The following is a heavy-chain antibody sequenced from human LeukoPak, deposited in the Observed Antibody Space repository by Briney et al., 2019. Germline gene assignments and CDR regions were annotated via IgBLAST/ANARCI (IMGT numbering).Heavy chain of an antibody. V-gene: IGHV3-74*01. CDR2: INSDGSST. J-gene: IGHJ4*02. CDR3: ARDLTYHSCGYYHMAGYYFDY. D-gene: IGHD3-22*01. Sequence: PGGSLRLSCAASGFTFSSYWMHWVRQAPGKGLVWVSRINSDGSSTSYADSVKGRFTISRDNAKNTLYLQINSLRAEDTAVYYCARDLTYHSCGYYHMAGYYFDYWGQGTLVTVSS. CDR1: GFTFSSYW.